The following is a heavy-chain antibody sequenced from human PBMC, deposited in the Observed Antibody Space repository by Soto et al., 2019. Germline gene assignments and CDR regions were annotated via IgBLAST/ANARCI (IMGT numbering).Heavy chain of an antibody. CDR2: IKSKTDGGTT. D-gene: IGHD2-8*02. V-gene: IGHV3-15*01. Sequence: GGSLRLSCAASGFTFSNAGMSWVRQAPGKGLEWVGRIKSKTDGGTTDYAAPVKGRFTISRDDSKNTLYLQMNSLKTEDTAVYYCTTLGGTGSDAFDIWGQGTMVTVSS. CDR3: TTLGGTGSDAFDI. CDR1: GFTFSNAG. J-gene: IGHJ3*02.